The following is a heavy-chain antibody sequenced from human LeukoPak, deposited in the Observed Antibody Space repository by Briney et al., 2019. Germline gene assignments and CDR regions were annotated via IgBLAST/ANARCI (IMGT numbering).Heavy chain of an antibody. CDR1: GFTFSSYA. Sequence: GGSLRLSCAASGFTFSSYAMNWVRQAPGKGLEWVAVISYDGSNKYYADSVKGRFTISRDNSKNTLYLQMNSLRAEDTAVYYCARAPGMVTRPFDYWGQGTLVTVSS. V-gene: IGHV3-30-3*01. CDR3: ARAPGMVTRPFDY. J-gene: IGHJ4*02. CDR2: ISYDGSNK. D-gene: IGHD5-18*01.